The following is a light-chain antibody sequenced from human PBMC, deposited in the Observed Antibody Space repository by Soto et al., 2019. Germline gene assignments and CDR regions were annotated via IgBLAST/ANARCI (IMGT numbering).Light chain of an antibody. J-gene: IGLJ1*01. V-gene: IGLV1-51*01. CDR2: DNE. Sequence: QSVLTQPPSVSAAPGQKVTISCSGSSSNIGNNYVSWYQQLPGTAPKLLIYDNEKRPSGIPDRFSASKSGTSATLGITGLQTGDEAHYYCGAWDSSLSSYVFGTGTKLTVL. CDR3: GAWDSSLSSYV. CDR1: SSNIGNNY.